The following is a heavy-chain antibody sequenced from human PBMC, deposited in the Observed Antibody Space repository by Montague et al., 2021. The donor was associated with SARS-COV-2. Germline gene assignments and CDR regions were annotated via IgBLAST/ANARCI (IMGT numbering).Heavy chain of an antibody. V-gene: IGHV4-39*07. CDR2: LEKRESA. CDR3: ARVPDSGTYWSGEY. Sequence: SETLSLTCTVSGVVELRRRSEEHTSELQSHHDLVCRLLLEKRESAYYNPSLKSRVTISIDTSKNQFSLKLSSVTAADTAVYYCARVPDSGTYWSGEYWGKGNLVTVSS. D-gene: IGHD1-26*01. J-gene: IGHJ4*02. CDR1: GVVELRRRSE.